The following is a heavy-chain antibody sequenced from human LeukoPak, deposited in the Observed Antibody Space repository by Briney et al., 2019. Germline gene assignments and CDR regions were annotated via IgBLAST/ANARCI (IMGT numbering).Heavy chain of an antibody. CDR1: GGSISSYY. CDR3: ARDRTVTYGMDV. J-gene: IGHJ6*02. D-gene: IGHD4-17*01. Sequence: PSETLSLTCTVSGGSISSYYWGWIRQPPGKGLEWIGYIYYSGSTNYNPSLKSRVTISVDTSKNQFSLKLSSVTAADTAVYYCARDRTVTYGMDVWGQGTTVTVSS. CDR2: IYYSGST. V-gene: IGHV4-59*01.